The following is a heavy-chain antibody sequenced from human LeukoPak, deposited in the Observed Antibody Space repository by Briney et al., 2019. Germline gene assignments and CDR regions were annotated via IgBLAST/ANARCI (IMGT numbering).Heavy chain of an antibody. CDR1: GGTFSSYA. V-gene: IGHV1-69*04. J-gene: IGHJ6*02. CDR2: IIPILGIA. Sequence: SVKVSCKASGGTFSSYAISWVRQAPGQGLEWMGRIIPILGIANCAQKFQGRVTITADKSTSTAYMELSSLRSEDTAVYYCARPPSQYYYYGMDVWGQGTTVTVSS. CDR3: ARPPSQYYYYGMDV.